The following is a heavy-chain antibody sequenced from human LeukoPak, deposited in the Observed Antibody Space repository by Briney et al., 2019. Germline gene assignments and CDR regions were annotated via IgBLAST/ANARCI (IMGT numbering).Heavy chain of an antibody. CDR2: INPNSGGT. CDR3: ARVFVDYGGNSGFLSFDY. V-gene: IGHV1-2*02. Sequence: GASVKVSCKASGYTVTSYYMHWVRQAPGQGLEWMGWINPNSGGTNYAQKFQGRVTMTRDTSISTAYMELSRLRSDDTAVYYCARVFVDYGGNSGFLSFDYWGQGTLVTVSS. J-gene: IGHJ4*02. CDR1: GYTVTSYY. D-gene: IGHD4-17*01.